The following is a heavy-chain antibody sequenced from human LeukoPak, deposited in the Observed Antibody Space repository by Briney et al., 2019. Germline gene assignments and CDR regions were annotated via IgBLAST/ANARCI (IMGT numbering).Heavy chain of an antibody. J-gene: IGHJ4*02. CDR2: IKSKTDGGTT. CDR1: GFTFSNAW. CDR3: TTDFMYSSSLIGGYYFDY. V-gene: IGHV3-15*01. Sequence: PGGSLRLSCAASGFTFSNAWMSWVRQAPGKGLEWVGRIKSKTDGGTTDYAAPVKGRFTISRDDSKNTLCLQMNSLKTEDTAVYYCTTDFMYSSSLIGGYYFDYWGQGTLVTVSS. D-gene: IGHD6-13*01.